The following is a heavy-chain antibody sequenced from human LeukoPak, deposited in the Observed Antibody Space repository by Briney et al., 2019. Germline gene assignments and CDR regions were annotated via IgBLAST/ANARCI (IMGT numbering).Heavy chain of an antibody. Sequence: PAETLSLTCAVYGGSFSVYYWSWIRQPPGKGLEWIGEINHSGSTNYNPSLKSRVTISVDTSKNQFSLKLSSVTAADTAVYYCARAGMVRGVIRRWFDPWGQGTLVTVSS. CDR1: GGSFSVYY. V-gene: IGHV4-34*01. CDR3: ARAGMVRGVIRRWFDP. D-gene: IGHD3-10*01. J-gene: IGHJ5*02. CDR2: INHSGST.